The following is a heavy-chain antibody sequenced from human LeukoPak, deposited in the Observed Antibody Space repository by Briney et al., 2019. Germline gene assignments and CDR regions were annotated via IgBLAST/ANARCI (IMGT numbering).Heavy chain of an antibody. CDR3: ARDTGQGSSSWIDY. CDR1: GFSFSGYS. CDR2: ISRGSHTI. V-gene: IGHV3-48*04. Sequence: GGSLRLSCAASGFSFSGYSMNWVRQPPGQGLEWISYISRGSHTIYYADSVRGRFTISRDDAKNSLYLQMNSLRAEDTAVYYCARDTGQGSSSWIDYWGQGTLVTVSS. J-gene: IGHJ4*02. D-gene: IGHD6-13*01.